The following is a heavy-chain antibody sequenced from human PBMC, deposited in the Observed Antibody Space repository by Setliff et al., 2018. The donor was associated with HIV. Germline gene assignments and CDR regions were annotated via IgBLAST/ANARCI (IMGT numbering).Heavy chain of an antibody. CDR1: GFTFSTYR. Sequence: GGSLRLSCAASGFTFSTYRMNWVRQAPGKGLEWVSVITSSGDNTYYADFVKGRFTISRDNSKNTVYLQMNSLRVDDTAVYYCAKSRITSQYDALDIWGQGTMVTVSS. CDR2: ITSSGDNT. D-gene: IGHD2-2*01. J-gene: IGHJ3*02. V-gene: IGHV3-23*01. CDR3: AKSRITSQYDALDI.